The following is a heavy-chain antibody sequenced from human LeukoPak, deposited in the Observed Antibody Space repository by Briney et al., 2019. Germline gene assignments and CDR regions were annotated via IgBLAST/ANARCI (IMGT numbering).Heavy chain of an antibody. CDR1: GGSISSYY. Sequence: SETLSLTCTVSGGSISSYYWSWIRQPPGKGLEWIGYIYYSGSTNYNPSLKSRVTISVDTSKNQFSLKLSSVTAADTAVYYCARGGYYYGSGSYLDYRGQGTLVTVSS. V-gene: IGHV4-59*01. J-gene: IGHJ4*02. D-gene: IGHD3-10*01. CDR3: ARGGYYYGSGSYLDY. CDR2: IYYSGST.